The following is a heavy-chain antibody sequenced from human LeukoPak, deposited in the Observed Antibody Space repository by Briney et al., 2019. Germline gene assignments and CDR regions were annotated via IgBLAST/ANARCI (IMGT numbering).Heavy chain of an antibody. CDR1: GFTFSSYW. V-gene: IGHV3-7*03. J-gene: IGHJ4*02. CDR2: IKQDGSEK. Sequence: PGGSLRLSCAASGFTFSSYWMSWVRQAPGKGLEWVANIKQDGSEKYYVDSEKGRFTISRDNAKNSLYLQMNSLRAEDTAVYYCARDEGIAVAPTIFDYWGQGTLVTVSS. D-gene: IGHD6-19*01. CDR3: ARDEGIAVAPTIFDY.